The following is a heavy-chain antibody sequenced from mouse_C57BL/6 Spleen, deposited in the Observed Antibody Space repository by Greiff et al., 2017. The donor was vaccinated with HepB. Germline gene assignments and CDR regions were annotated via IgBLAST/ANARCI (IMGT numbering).Heavy chain of an antibody. J-gene: IGHJ2*01. Sequence: QVQLQQSGPELVKPGASVKISCKASGYSFTSYYIHWVKQRPGQGLEWIGWIYPGSGNTKYNEKFKGKATLTADTSSSTAYMQLSSLTSEDSAVYYCARSSSTGTWDYWGQGTTLTVSS. D-gene: IGHD4-1*02. CDR1: GYSFTSYY. CDR2: IYPGSGNT. CDR3: ARSSSTGTWDY. V-gene: IGHV1-66*01.